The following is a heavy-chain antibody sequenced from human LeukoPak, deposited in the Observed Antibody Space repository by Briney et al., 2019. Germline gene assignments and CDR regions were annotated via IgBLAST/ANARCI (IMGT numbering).Heavy chain of an antibody. V-gene: IGHV1-8*01. CDR3: ARSFLEFGEADY. J-gene: IGHJ4*02. CDR1: GYTFTSYD. Sequence: ASVKVSCKASGYTFTSYDINWVRQATGQGLEWMGWMNPNSGNTGYAQKFRGRVTMTRNTSISTAYMELSSLRSEDTAVYYCARSFLEFGEADYWGQGTLVTVSS. D-gene: IGHD3-10*01. CDR2: MNPNSGNT.